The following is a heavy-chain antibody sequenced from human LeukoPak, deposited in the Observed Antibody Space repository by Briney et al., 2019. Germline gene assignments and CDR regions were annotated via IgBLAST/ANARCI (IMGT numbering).Heavy chain of an antibody. CDR2: IKHDGSEQ. Sequence: GQSLRLSCPVSAFTPASNWMSWMRQAPGKGLQWVACIKHDGSEQYYVGSVKGRLTIARDNARNSLYLQMDSLGVEGASVYDCKSGGAAPGAFDYWGQGALVTVSS. J-gene: IGHJ4*02. D-gene: IGHD4-23*01. CDR1: AFTPASNW. CDR3: KSGGAAPGAFDY. V-gene: IGHV3-7*01.